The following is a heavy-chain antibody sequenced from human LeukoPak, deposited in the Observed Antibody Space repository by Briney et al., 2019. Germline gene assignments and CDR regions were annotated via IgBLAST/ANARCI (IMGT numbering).Heavy chain of an antibody. CDR2: NHYTGST. V-gene: IGHV4-59*01. Sequence: PSETLSLTCTVFGGSISTYYWTWIRQPSGKGVEWIGYNHYTGSTNHNPSLKRRVTMSVDTSKNQFSLKLSSVTAADTAVYYCARGRSGGDWFDSWGQGTLVTVSS. D-gene: IGHD3-10*01. CDR1: GGSISTYY. J-gene: IGHJ5*01. CDR3: ARGRSGGDWFDS.